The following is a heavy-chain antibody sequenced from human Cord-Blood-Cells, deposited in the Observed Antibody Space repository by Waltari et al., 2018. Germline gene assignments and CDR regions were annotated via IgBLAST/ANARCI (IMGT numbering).Heavy chain of an antibody. CDR2: IYYSGST. D-gene: IGHD6-19*01. CDR1: GGSISSSSYY. J-gene: IGHJ6*03. V-gene: IGHV4-39*01. Sequence: QLQLQESGPGLVKPSETLSLTCTVSGGSISSSSYYWGWIRHPPGKGLEWIGSIYYSGSTYYNPSLKSRVTISVDTSKNQFSLKLSSVTAADTAVYYCARHSSGYYYYYYYMDVWGKGTTVTVSS. CDR3: ARHSSGYYYYYYYMDV.